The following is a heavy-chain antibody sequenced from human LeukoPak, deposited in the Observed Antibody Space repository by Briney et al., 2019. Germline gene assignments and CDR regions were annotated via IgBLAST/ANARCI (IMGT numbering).Heavy chain of an antibody. CDR2: ISYDGSDK. Sequence: PGGSLRHSCAVSGFSFSTYGMHWVRQAPGKGLEWVAVISYDGSDKYYADSVKGRFTISRDNSKNTLYLQLDGLRAEDTAVYYCAKGRDYYDSSGYYEPLDYWGQGTLVTVSS. CDR3: AKGRDYYDSSGYYEPLDY. J-gene: IGHJ4*02. D-gene: IGHD3-22*01. CDR1: GFSFSTYG. V-gene: IGHV3-30*18.